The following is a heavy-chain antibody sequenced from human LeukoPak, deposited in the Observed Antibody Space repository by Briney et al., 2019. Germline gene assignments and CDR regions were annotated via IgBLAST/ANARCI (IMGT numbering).Heavy chain of an antibody. Sequence: PGGSLRLSCAASGLTVSSNCMTWVRQAPGKGLEWVSVIYSGGSQCYADSVKGRFSISRDNSKNTVYLQMNGLRAEDTAVYYCARDRRYCSGDSCYSGVDYWGQGTLVTVSS. CDR1: GLTVSSNC. CDR3: ARDRRYCSGDSCYSGVDY. V-gene: IGHV3-53*01. J-gene: IGHJ4*02. CDR2: IYSGGSQ. D-gene: IGHD2-15*01.